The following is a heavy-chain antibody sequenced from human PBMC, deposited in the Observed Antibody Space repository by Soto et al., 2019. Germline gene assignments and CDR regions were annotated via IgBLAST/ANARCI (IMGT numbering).Heavy chain of an antibody. D-gene: IGHD3-10*01. J-gene: IGHJ4*02. CDR1: VYTFTSYA. V-gene: IGHV1-3*01. CDR2: INAGNGNT. Sequence: ALVKVSCKASVYTFTSYAMHWVRQAPGQRLEWMGWINAGNGNTKYSQKCQGRVTITRNTSARTAYRERSSLRSKETAVNYCARSPYYGAGSYRNPPDYLRQGTLVTVSS. CDR3: ARSPYYGAGSYRNPPDY.